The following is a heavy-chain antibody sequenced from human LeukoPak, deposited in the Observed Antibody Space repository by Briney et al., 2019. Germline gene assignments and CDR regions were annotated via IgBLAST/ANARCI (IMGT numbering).Heavy chain of an antibody. J-gene: IGHJ5*02. V-gene: IGHV4-39*07. CDR3: ARSRIGGVIVQYNWFDP. D-gene: IGHD3-16*02. CDR1: GGSISSSSYY. CDR2: IYYSGST. Sequence: KPSETLSLTCTVSGGSISSSSYYWGWIRQPPGKGLEWIGGIYYSGSTYYNPSLKSRVTISVDTSKNQFSLKLSSVTAADTAVYYCARSRIGGVIVQYNWFDPWGQGTLVTVSS.